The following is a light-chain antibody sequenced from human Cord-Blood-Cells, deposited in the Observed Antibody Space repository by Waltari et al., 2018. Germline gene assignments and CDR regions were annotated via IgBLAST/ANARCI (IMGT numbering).Light chain of an antibody. J-gene: IGLJ1*01. CDR3: CSYAGSSTFV. Sequence: QSALTQPASVSGSPGQSITISCTGTSSDVGSYNLVSWYQQHPGKAPKLFIYEVSKRPSGVSNRFSGSKSGNTASLTISGRQAEDEADYYCCSYAGSSTFVFGTGTKVTVL. CDR2: EVS. CDR1: SSDVGSYNL. V-gene: IGLV2-23*02.